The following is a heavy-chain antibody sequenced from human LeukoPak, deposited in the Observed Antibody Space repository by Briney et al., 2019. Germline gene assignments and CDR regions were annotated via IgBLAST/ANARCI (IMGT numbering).Heavy chain of an antibody. CDR2: INHSGST. Sequence: SETLSLTCAVYGGSFSGYYWSWIRQPPGKGLEWIGEINHSGSTNYNPSLKSRVTISVDTSKSQFSLKLSSVTAADTAVYYCASLQDIVVVPAAQGAFDIWGQGTMVTVSS. V-gene: IGHV4-34*01. CDR1: GGSFSGYY. J-gene: IGHJ3*02. CDR3: ASLQDIVVVPAAQGAFDI. D-gene: IGHD2-2*01.